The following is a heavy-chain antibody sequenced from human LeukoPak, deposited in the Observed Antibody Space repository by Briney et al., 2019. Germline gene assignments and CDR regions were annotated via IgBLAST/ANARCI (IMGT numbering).Heavy chain of an antibody. D-gene: IGHD4-11*01. CDR3: AREQYNNYYFDY. CDR2: ISYDGSNK. J-gene: IGHJ4*02. V-gene: IGHV3-30-3*01. Sequence: TGGSLRLSCAASGFTFSYYAMHWVRQAPGKGLEWVAVISYDGSNKYYADSVKGRFTISRDNSKSTLYLQMNSLRAEDTAVYYCAREQYNNYYFDYWGQGTLVTVSS. CDR1: GFTFSYYA.